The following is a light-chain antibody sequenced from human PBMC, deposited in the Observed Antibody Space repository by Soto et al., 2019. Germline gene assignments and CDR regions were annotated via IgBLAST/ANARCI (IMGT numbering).Light chain of an antibody. V-gene: IGLV4-69*01. Sequence: QLVLTQSPSASASLGASVKLTCTLSSGHTSYGIAWHQQQPEKGPRYLMKLNSDGSHTKGDGILDRFSGSSSGAEHYLTISSLQSEDEADYYCQAWGTGIRVFGTGTKVTVL. CDR1: SGHTSYG. J-gene: IGLJ1*01. CDR3: QAWGTGIRV. CDR2: LNSDGSH.